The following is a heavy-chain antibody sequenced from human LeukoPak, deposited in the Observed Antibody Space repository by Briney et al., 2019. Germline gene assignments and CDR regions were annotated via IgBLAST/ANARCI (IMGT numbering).Heavy chain of an antibody. CDR3: AKQGRDWLRDYYYYMDV. Sequence: PGGSLRLSCAASGFTFSSYGMSWVRQAPGKGLEWVSSIGGRGGSAYYADSVKGRFTISRDNFKNTLYLRMNSLRAEDTAVYYCAKQGRDWLRDYYYYMDVWGKGTTVTISS. V-gene: IGHV3-23*01. CDR1: GFTFSSYG. D-gene: IGHD3-9*01. CDR2: IGGRGGSA. J-gene: IGHJ6*03.